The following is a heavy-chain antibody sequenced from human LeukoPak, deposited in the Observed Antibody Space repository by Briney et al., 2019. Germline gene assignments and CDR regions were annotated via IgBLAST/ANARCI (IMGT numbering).Heavy chain of an antibody. V-gene: IGHV3-7*05. D-gene: IGHD1-1*01. CDR3: AKRDRYSFDY. CDR1: GFTFSSYW. Sequence: GGSLRLSCAASGFTFSSYWMSWVRQAPGKGLEWVANIKEDGSGKYYVDSLKGRFTISRDNAKNSLYLRMNSLRAEDTAVYYCAKRDRYSFDYWGQGTLVTVSS. J-gene: IGHJ4*02. CDR2: IKEDGSGK.